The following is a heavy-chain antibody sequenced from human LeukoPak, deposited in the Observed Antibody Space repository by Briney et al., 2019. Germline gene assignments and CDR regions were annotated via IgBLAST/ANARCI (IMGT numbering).Heavy chain of an antibody. CDR1: GFTFSNYA. CDR2: VSGSGGVT. J-gene: IGHJ4*02. V-gene: IGHV3-23*01. Sequence: GGSLRLSCAASGFTFSNYAMSWVRQAPGKGLEWVSGVSGSGGVTYHADSVKGRFTISRDNSKNTLYLQMNSLRAEDTAVYYCAKDRSYYYDSSGYPDYWGQGTLVTVSS. CDR3: AKDRSYYYDSSGYPDY. D-gene: IGHD3-22*01.